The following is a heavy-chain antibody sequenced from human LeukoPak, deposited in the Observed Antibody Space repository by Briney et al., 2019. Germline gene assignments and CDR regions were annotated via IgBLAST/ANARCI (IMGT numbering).Heavy chain of an antibody. CDR3: ASEGYSSGWYREAFDY. CDR2: ISSSSNYI. J-gene: IGHJ4*02. D-gene: IGHD6-19*01. V-gene: IGHV3-21*01. CDR1: GFTFDDYG. Sequence: GGSLRLSCAASGFTFDDYGMSWVRQAPGKGLEWVSSISSSSNYIYYADSVKGRFTISRDNAKNSLHLQMNSLRAEDTAVYYCASEGYSSGWYREAFDYWGQGTLVTVSS.